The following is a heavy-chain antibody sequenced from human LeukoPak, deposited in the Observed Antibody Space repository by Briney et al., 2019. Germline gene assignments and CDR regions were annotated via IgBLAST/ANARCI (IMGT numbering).Heavy chain of an antibody. V-gene: IGHV3-33*01. D-gene: IGHD4-17*01. CDR1: GFTFRNAG. CDR3: ARDRGDYNHNFDY. CDR2: IWYDGSQK. J-gene: IGHJ4*02. Sequence: GRSLGLSCAVSGFTFRNAGMHWVRQAPGKGLEWVAVIWYDGSQKYYADSVKGRFTISRDNSKNMLYLHMNSLRAEDTAVYFCARDRGDYNHNFDYWGQGTLVTVSS.